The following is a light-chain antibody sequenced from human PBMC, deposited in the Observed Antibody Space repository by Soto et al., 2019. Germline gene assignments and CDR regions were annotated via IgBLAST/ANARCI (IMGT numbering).Light chain of an antibody. CDR3: QQYGSSPCT. CDR2: GAS. CDR1: QSVSSSY. Sequence: EIVLTQSPGTLYLSPGERATLSCRASQSVSSSYLAWYQQKPGQAPRLLIYGASSRATGIPDRFSGSGSGTDFTLTISRREPEDFAVYYCQQYGSSPCTFGQGTKVEIK. J-gene: IGKJ1*01. V-gene: IGKV3-20*01.